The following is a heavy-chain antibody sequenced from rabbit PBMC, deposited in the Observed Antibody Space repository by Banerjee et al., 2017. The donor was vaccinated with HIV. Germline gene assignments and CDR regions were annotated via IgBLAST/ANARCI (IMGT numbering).Heavy chain of an antibody. CDR2: IIDIGLGST. CDR1: GFSFSSNYW. V-gene: IGHV1S40*01. J-gene: IGHJ4*01. D-gene: IGHD6-1*01. CDR3: AGADYDNTYHPNL. Sequence: QSLEESGGDLVKPGASLTLTCTASGFSFSSNYWICWVRQAPGKGLEFIGIIDIGLGSTAYATWAKGRFTISKTSSTKVTLQMTSLTAADTATYFCAGADYDNTYHPNLWGQGTLVTVS.